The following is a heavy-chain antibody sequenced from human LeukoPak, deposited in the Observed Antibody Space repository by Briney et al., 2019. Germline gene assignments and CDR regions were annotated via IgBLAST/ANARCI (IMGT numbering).Heavy chain of an antibody. CDR1: GFTFDDYA. J-gene: IGHJ4*02. V-gene: IGHV3-9*01. CDR3: AKAPYSSSSGIDY. Sequence: GGSLRLSCAASGFTFDDYAMHWVRQAPGKGLEWVSGISWNSGSIGYADSVKGRFTISRDNAKNSLYLQMNSLRAEDTALYYCAKAPYSSSSGIDYWGQGTLVTVSS. D-gene: IGHD6-6*01. CDR2: ISWNSGSI.